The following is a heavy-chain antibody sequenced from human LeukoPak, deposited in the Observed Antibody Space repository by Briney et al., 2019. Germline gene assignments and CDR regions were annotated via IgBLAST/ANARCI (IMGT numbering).Heavy chain of an antibody. CDR1: GGSISTGSYY. D-gene: IGHD3-10*01. Sequence: SQTLSLTCTVPGGSISTGSYYWTWIRQPAGKGLEWIGRIYTSGSTNYNPSLQSRVTISVDTSKNQFSLKLSSVTAADTAVYYCARGTEFYCYYMDVWGKGTTVTVSS. V-gene: IGHV4-61*02. J-gene: IGHJ6*03. CDR2: IYTSGST. CDR3: ARGTEFYCYYMDV.